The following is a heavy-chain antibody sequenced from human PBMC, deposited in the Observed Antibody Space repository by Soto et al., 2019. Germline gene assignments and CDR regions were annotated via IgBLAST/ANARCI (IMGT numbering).Heavy chain of an antibody. J-gene: IGHJ3*02. Sequence: XEALGLSFAACGFSFSSYSRSWVGQAPGKGLEWVSAISGSGGSTYYADSVKGRFTISRDNSKNTLYLQMNSLRAEDTAVYYCPKRGSRSGWYPLGAFDIWAQGTMVTVSS. D-gene: IGHD6-19*01. CDR2: ISGSGGST. CDR3: PKRGSRSGWYPLGAFDI. CDR1: GFSFSSYS. V-gene: IGHV3-23*01.